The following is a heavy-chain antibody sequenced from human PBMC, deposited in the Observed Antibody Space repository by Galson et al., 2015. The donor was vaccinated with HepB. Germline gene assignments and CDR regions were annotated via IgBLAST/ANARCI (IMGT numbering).Heavy chain of an antibody. D-gene: IGHD5-18*01. J-gene: IGHJ4*02. CDR3: ARGGYSYGYKY. CDR2: IWYDGSNK. V-gene: IGHV3-33*08. CDR1: GFTFSSYG. Sequence: SLRLSCAASGFTFSSYGMHWVRQAPGKGLEWVAVIWYDGSNKYYADSVKGRFTISRDNAKNSLYLQMNNLRAEDTAVYYCARGGYSYGYKYWGQGTLVTVSS.